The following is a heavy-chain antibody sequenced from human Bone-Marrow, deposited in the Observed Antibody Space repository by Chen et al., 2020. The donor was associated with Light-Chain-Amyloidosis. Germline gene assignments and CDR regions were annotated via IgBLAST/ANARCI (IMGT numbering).Heavy chain of an antibody. D-gene: IGHD3-10*01. J-gene: IGHJ4*02. Sequence: EVQVVESGGGVVPPGGSQRLSCVASGFSFRTYWMHWVRQVPGKGLVWVARIASDGRSPSDAGSVKGRFTISRDNAKNTLSLQMNSLRAEDTGLYYCAREGSVGRLDYWGPGTPVTVSA. CDR2: IASDGRSP. CDR3: AREGSVGRLDY. V-gene: IGHV3-74*01. CDR1: GFSFRTYW.